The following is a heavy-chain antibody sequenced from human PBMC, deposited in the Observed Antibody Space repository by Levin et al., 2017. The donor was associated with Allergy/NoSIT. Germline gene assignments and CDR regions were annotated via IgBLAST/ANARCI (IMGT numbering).Heavy chain of an antibody. CDR3: ARGRGGTYYSDY. CDR2: VSGYNDNT. CDR1: GCRFTSYG. J-gene: IGHJ4*02. V-gene: IGHV1-18*01. D-gene: IGHD1-26*01. Sequence: ASVKVSCKASGCRFTSYGITWVRQAPGQGLEWVGWVSGYNDNTNYAQRFQGRVTMTIDTSTSTTYMELRSLRTDDTAVYYCARGRGGTYYSDYWGQGTLVTVSS.